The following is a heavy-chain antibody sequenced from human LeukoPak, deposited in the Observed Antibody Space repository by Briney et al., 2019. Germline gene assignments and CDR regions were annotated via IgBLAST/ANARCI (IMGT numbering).Heavy chain of an antibody. D-gene: IGHD6-13*01. CDR2: ISSAGTST. V-gene: IGHV3-74*01. CDR1: GFTFSSYW. CDR3: ARDGMAGNAFDI. J-gene: IGHJ3*02. Sequence: GGSLRLSCAASGFTFSSYWMHWVRQAPGEGLVWVSRISSAGTSTTYADSVKGRFTLSRDSAKNTLYLQMNTLRAEDTAVYYCARDGMAGNAFDIWGQGTTVTVSS.